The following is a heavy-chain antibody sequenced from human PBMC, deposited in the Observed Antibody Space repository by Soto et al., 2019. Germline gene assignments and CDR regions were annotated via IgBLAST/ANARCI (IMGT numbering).Heavy chain of an antibody. V-gene: IGHV3-21*01. CDR2: ISCSSSYI. CDR1: GFTFSSYA. CDR3: ARERRSSSWFMADY. J-gene: IGHJ4*02. D-gene: IGHD6-13*01. Sequence: GGSLRLSCAASGFTFSSYAMHWVRQAPGKGLEWVAFISCSSSYIYYADSVKGRFTISRDNVKNSLYLQMNSLRAEDTAVYYCARERRSSSWFMADYWGQGTLVTVSS.